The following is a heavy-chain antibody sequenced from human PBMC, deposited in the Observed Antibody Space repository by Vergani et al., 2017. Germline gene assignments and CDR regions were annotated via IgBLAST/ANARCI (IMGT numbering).Heavy chain of an antibody. CDR3: AKANPRNSGYDYLYYYHAMDV. J-gene: IGHJ6*02. V-gene: IGHV3-48*01. Sequence: EVQLVESGGGLVQRGGSLRLSCAASGFTFSSYSMNWVRQAPGKGLEWVSYISSSSSPIYYADSVQGRFTISRDNAKNSLYLQMNSLRAEDTAVYYCAKANPRNSGYDYLYYYHAMDVWGQGTTVTVSS. CDR1: GFTFSSYS. CDR2: ISSSSSPI. D-gene: IGHD5-12*01.